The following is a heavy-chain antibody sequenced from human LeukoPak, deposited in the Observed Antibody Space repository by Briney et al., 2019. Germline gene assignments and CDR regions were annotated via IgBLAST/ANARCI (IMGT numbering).Heavy chain of an antibody. CDR2: IYYSGST. V-gene: IGHV4-34*01. J-gene: IGHJ4*02. D-gene: IGHD3-22*01. CDR3: ARSDSSGSFLFDY. Sequence: SETLSLTCAVYGGSFSGYYWSWIRQPPGKGLEWIGYIYYSGSTYSNPSLKSRVTISVDTSKNQFSLKLSSVTAADTAVYYCARSDSSGSFLFDYWGQGTLVTVSS. CDR1: GGSFSGYY.